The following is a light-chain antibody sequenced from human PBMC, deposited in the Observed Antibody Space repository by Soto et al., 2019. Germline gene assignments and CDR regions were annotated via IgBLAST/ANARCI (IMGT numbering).Light chain of an antibody. CDR3: QTLGTDIHDVV. CDR1: SGHNNYA. CDR2: LNSDGSH. J-gene: IGLJ2*01. V-gene: IGLV4-69*01. Sequence: QLVLTQSPSASASLGASVKLTCTLSSGHNNYAIAWHQQQPDKGPRYLMKLNSDGSHSKGAGIPDRFSGSSSGAERHLTISSLQSEDEAAYYCQTLGTDIHDVVFGGGTKLTVL.